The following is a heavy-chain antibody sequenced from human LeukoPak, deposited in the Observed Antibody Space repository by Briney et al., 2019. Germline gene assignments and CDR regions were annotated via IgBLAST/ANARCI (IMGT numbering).Heavy chain of an antibody. Sequence: SVKVSCKASGGTFSSYAISWVRQAPGQELEWMGGIIPIFGTANYAQKFQGRVTITADESTSTAYMELSSLRSEDTAVYYCARGEGQQLVLWFDPWGQGTLVTVSS. J-gene: IGHJ5*02. V-gene: IGHV1-69*01. CDR1: GGTFSSYA. CDR2: IIPIFGTA. CDR3: ARGEGQQLVLWFDP. D-gene: IGHD6-13*01.